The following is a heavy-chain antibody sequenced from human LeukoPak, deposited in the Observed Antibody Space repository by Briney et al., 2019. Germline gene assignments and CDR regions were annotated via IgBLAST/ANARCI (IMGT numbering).Heavy chain of an antibody. Sequence: SGGSLRLSCAASGFTFSSYGMHWVRQAPGKGLEWVAFIRYDGSNKYYADSVKGRFTISRDNSKNTLYLQMNSLRAEDTAVYYCAKDGRYYYDSSGYFGYWGQGTLVTVSS. J-gene: IGHJ4*02. V-gene: IGHV3-30*02. CDR3: AKDGRYYYDSSGYFGY. CDR2: IRYDGSNK. D-gene: IGHD3-22*01. CDR1: GFTFSSYG.